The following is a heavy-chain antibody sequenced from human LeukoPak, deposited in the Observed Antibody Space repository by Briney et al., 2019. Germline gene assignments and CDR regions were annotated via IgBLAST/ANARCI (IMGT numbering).Heavy chain of an antibody. J-gene: IGHJ6*03. D-gene: IGHD2-21*01. CDR2: ISSSSSYI. CDR3: ARSIGLGYYYYYMDV. V-gene: IGHV3-21*01. CDR1: GFTFSSYS. Sequence: PGGSLRLSCAASGFTFSSYSMNWVRQAPGKGLEWVSSISSSSSYIYYADSVKGRFTISRDNAKNSLYLQMNSLRAEDTAVYYCARSIGLGYYYYYMDVWGKGTTVTVSS.